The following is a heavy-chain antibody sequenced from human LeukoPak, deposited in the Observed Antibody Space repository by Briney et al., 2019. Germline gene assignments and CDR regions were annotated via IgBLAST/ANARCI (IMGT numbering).Heavy chain of an antibody. V-gene: IGHV1-2*02. D-gene: IGHD2-2*01. J-gene: IGHJ6*03. CDR3: ARVFYAKDIVVVPAYYYYYLDV. Sequence: GASVKVSCKASGGTFSSYAISWVRQAPGQGLEWMGGINPNSGGTNYAQKFQGRVTMTRDTSISTAYMEVSRLRSDDTAVYYCARVFYAKDIVVVPAYYYYYLDVWGKGTTVTVSS. CDR2: INPNSGGT. CDR1: GGTFSSYA.